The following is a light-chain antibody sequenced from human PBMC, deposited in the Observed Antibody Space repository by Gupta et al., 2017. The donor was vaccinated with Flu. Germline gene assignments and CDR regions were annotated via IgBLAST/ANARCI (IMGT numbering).Light chain of an antibody. CDR2: GAS. CDR1: QSVSSSY. V-gene: IGKV3-20*01. J-gene: IGKJ1*01. Sequence: IVLTQSPGTLSLSPGERATLSCRASQSVSSSYLAWYQQKPGQAPRLLIYGASSRATGIPDRFSGSGSGTDFTLTISRLEPEDFAVYYCQQYGSSPPRVAWTFGQGTKVEIK. CDR3: QQYGSSPPRVAWT.